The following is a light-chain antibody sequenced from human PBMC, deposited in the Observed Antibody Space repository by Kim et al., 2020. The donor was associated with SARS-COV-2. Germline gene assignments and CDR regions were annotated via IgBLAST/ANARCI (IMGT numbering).Light chain of an antibody. CDR3: QSYGSTNHWV. J-gene: IGLJ3*02. CDR1: SGSSGSNY. CDR2: ADK. V-gene: IGLV6-57*03. Sequence: KEVTICCTRSSGSSGSNYVQWYQQRPGSAPTTVIYADKQRPSGVPARFSGSIDSSSNAASLTIAGMRPEDEADYYCQSYGSTNHWVFGGGTQLTVL.